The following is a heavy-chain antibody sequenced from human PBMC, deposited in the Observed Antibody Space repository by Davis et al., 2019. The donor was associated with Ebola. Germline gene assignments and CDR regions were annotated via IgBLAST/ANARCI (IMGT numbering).Heavy chain of an antibody. J-gene: IGHJ5*02. V-gene: IGHV3-23*01. D-gene: IGHD6-13*01. CDR3: AKGRIAAEVVWFDP. Sequence: GGSLRLSCAASGFTFSSYGMHWVRQAPGKGLEWVSAISGSGGSTYYADSVKGRFTISRDNSKNTLYLQMNSLRAEDTAVYYCAKGRIAAEVVWFDPWGQGTLVTVSS. CDR1: GFTFSSYG. CDR2: ISGSGGST.